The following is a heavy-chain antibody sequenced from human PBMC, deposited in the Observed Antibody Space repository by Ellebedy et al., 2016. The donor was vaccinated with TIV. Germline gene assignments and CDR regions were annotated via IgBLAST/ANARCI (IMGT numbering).Heavy chain of an antibody. CDR2: MDHSGGP. D-gene: IGHD3-10*01. J-gene: IGHJ5*02. Sequence: MPSETLSLTCVVSGGSMSGFHWPWIRQFPIRGLERFEEMDHSGGPQYYPSLESRVTFSLDTSKKQISLTLTSVTAADTAKYYCARGLGYFGSRSTWFDSWGEGSLVTVSS. CDR3: ARGLGYFGSRSTWFDS. CDR1: GGSMSGFH. V-gene: IGHV4-34*01.